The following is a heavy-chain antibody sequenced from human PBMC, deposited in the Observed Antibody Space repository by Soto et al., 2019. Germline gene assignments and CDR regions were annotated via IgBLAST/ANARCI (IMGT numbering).Heavy chain of an antibody. CDR3: AGARCSGGSCYGMDV. V-gene: IGHV4-31*03. Sequence: PSETLSLTCTVSGGSISSGGYYWSWIRQHPGKGLEWIGYIYYSGSTYYNPSLKSRVTISLDTSKNQFSLKLSSVTAADTAVYYCAGARCSGGSCYGMDVWGQGTTVTVSS. D-gene: IGHD2-15*01. CDR1: GGSISSGGYY. J-gene: IGHJ6*02. CDR2: IYYSGST.